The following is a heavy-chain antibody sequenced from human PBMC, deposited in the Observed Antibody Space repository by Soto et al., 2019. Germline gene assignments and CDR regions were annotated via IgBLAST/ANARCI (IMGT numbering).Heavy chain of an antibody. CDR1: GFTFSSYG. J-gene: IGHJ4*02. V-gene: IGHV3-33*03. CDR2: VYYDGSSK. D-gene: IGHD3-10*01. Sequence: PGGSLRLSCAASGFTFSSYGMHWVRQAPGKGLMWVSGVYYDGSSKCYADSVKGRFTMSRDNAKNTVYLQMNSLRVDDTAVYYCGSVFEHWGQGIMVTVSS. CDR3: GSVFEH.